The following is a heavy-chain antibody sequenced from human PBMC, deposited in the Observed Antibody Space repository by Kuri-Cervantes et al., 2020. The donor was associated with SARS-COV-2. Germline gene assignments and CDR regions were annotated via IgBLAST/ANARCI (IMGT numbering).Heavy chain of an antibody. CDR2: ISSSSSTI. J-gene: IGHJ3*02. CDR3: ARDDPWESVTMIVIDRGRPGAFDI. CDR1: GFTFGDYA. Sequence: GGSLRLSCTASGFTFGDYAMSWVRQAPGKGLEWVSYISSSSSTIYYADSVKGRFTISRDNAKNSLYLQMNSLRAEDTAVYYCARDDPWESVTMIVIDRGRPGAFDIWGQGTMVTVSS. D-gene: IGHD3-22*01. V-gene: IGHV3-48*01.